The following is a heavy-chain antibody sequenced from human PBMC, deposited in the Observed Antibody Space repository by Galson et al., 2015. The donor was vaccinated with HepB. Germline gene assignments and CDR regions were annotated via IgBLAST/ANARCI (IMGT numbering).Heavy chain of an antibody. V-gene: IGHV1-69*13. CDR1: GGTFNTYA. J-gene: IGHJ4*02. D-gene: IGHD1-1*01. CDR2: IIPISGTA. CDR3: ARGGGWGGGNALDY. Sequence: SVTVSCKASGGTFNTYATSWVRQAPGQGLEWMGGIIPISGTAKYAQKLQGRVTITADESTSTAYMDLSSLRSEDTALYYCARGGGWGGGNALDYWGQGTLITVSS.